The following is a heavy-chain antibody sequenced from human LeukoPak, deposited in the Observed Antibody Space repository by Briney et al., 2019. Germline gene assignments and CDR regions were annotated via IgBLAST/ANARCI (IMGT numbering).Heavy chain of an antibody. Sequence: GGSLRLSCAASGFTFDDYAMHWVRQAPGKGLEWVSGISWNSGSIGYADSVKGRFTISRDNAKNSLYLQMNSLRADDTALYYCAKTTYSGSYGGYYFDYWGQGTLVTVSS. CDR1: GFTFDDYA. J-gene: IGHJ4*02. CDR2: ISWNSGSI. D-gene: IGHD1-26*01. CDR3: AKTTYSGSYGGYYFDY. V-gene: IGHV3-9*01.